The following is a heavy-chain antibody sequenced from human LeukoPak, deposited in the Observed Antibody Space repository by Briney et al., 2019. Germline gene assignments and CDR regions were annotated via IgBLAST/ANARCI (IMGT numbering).Heavy chain of an antibody. Sequence: ASVKVSCKASGYTFTGYYMHWVRQAPGQGLEWMGWINPNSGGTNYAQKFQGRVTMTRDTSISTAYMELSRLRADATAVYYCARDRGVVVVIMGLFGYWGQGTLVTVSS. CDR3: ARDRGVVVVIMGLFGY. V-gene: IGHV1-2*02. CDR2: INPNSGGT. J-gene: IGHJ4*02. CDR1: GYTFTGYY. D-gene: IGHD3-22*01.